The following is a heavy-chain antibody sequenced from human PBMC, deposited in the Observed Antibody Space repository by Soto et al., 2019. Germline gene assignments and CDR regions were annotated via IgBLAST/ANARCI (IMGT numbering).Heavy chain of an antibody. J-gene: IGHJ5*01. CDR3: GRVVEGATRQTDFDS. V-gene: IGHV4-30-4*01. CDR2: IYYSGST. Sequence: SETLSLTCTVSGGSISSGDYYWSWIRQPPGKGLEWIGYIYYSGSTYYNPSLKSRVTISVDTSKNQLSLRVNSVTAADTAVYYCGRVVEGATRQTDFDSWGRGTLVTVSS. CDR1: GGSISSGDYY.